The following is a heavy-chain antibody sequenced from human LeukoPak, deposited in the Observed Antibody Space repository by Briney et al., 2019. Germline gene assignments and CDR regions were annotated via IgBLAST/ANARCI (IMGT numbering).Heavy chain of an antibody. V-gene: IGHV3-74*01. CDR3: TTDAGELPLFDY. CDR2: INSDGSST. D-gene: IGHD1-26*01. J-gene: IGHJ4*02. CDR1: GFTFSSYW. Sequence: QTGGSLRLSCAASGFTFSSYWMHWVRQAPGKGLVWVSRINSDGSSTSYADSVKGRFTISRDNAKNTLYLQMNSLKTEDTAVYYCTTDAGELPLFDYWGQGILVTVSS.